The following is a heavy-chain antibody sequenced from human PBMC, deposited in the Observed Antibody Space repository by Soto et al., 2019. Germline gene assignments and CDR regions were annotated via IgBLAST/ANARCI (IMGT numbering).Heavy chain of an antibody. Sequence: SETLSLTCTVSGGSISSSSYYWGWIRQPPGKGLEWIGSIYYSGSTYYNPSLKSRVTISVDTSKNQFSLKRSSVTAADTAVYYCARPLKGTGAFDYWGQGTLVTVSS. V-gene: IGHV4-39*01. CDR2: IYYSGST. J-gene: IGHJ4*02. CDR3: ARPLKGTGAFDY. D-gene: IGHD7-27*01. CDR1: GGSISSSSYY.